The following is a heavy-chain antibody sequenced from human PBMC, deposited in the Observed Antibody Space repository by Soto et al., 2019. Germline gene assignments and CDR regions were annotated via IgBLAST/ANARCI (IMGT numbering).Heavy chain of an antibody. Sequence: SETLSLTCAVYGGSFSGYYWTWIRQPPGKGLEWIGYIYYSGSTNYNPSLKSRVTISVDTSKNQFSLKLSSVTAADTAVYYCARRIAVAGGFDYWGQGTLVTVSS. V-gene: IGHV4-59*01. CDR3: ARRIAVAGGFDY. CDR2: IYYSGST. D-gene: IGHD6-19*01. CDR1: GGSFSGYY. J-gene: IGHJ4*02.